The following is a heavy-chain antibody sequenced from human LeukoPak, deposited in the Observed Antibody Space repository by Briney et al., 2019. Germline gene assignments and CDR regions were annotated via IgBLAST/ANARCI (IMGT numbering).Heavy chain of an antibody. CDR2: ISVIGGNT. Sequence: GGSLRLSCTASGFTFDDYGLSWVRQAPGKGLEWVSGISVIGGNTYYADSVKGRFTISRDNSKNTLYLQINSLRAEDTAVYFCAKNTYYYDSSGQYDAFDIWGQGTMVTVSS. CDR1: GFTFDDYG. V-gene: IGHV3-23*01. CDR3: AKNTYYYDSSGQYDAFDI. J-gene: IGHJ3*02. D-gene: IGHD3-22*01.